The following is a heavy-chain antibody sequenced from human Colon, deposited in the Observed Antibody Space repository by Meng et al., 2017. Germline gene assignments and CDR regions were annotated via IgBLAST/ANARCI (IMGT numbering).Heavy chain of an antibody. D-gene: IGHD2-21*02. J-gene: IGHJ5*02. V-gene: IGHV4-34*01. CDR1: GGSFSDNH. CDR3: ARVNGDFDEAWFDP. CDR2: INHDGNT. Sequence: VQLQQWGAGLLKPSATLSLPCAVYGGSFSDNHWSWVRQPPGKGLEWIGEINHDGNTNYNPSLKSRVTISVDTSKNQFSLTLRSVTAADTAVYYCARVNGDFDEAWFDPWGQGTLVTVSS.